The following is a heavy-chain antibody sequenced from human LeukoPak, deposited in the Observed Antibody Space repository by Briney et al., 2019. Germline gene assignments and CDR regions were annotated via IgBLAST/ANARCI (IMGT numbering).Heavy chain of an antibody. D-gene: IGHD2-15*01. CDR3: ARDCSGGSCSYNWFDP. V-gene: IGHV1-18*01. J-gene: IGHJ5*02. CDR1: GYTFTSYG. CDR2: ISAYNGNT. Sequence: GASVKVSCKASGYTFTSYGISWVRQAPGQGLEWMGWISAYNGNTDYAQKLQGRVTMTTDTSTSTAYMELRSLRSDDTAVYYCARDCSGGSCSYNWFDPGGQGTLVTVSS.